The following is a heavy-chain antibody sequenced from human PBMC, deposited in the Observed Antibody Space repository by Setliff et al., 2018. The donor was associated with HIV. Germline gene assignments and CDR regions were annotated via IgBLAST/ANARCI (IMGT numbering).Heavy chain of an antibody. J-gene: IGHJ6*03. CDR2: IVVGSYNT. D-gene: IGHD3-10*01. V-gene: IGHV1-58*02. CDR1: GFTFTNSA. CDR3: AAASNRRVRGVNLHYYYYMDV. Sequence: SVKVSCKASGFTFTNSAMQWVRQARGKRLEWIGWIVVGSYNTNYAQKFQERVTITRDLSTSTAYMELSSLRSEDTAVYYCAAASNRRVRGVNLHYYYYMDVWGKGTTVTVSS.